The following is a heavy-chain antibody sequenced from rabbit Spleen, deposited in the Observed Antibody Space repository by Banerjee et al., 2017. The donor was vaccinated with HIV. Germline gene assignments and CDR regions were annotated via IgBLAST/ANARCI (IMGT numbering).Heavy chain of an antibody. Sequence: LEESGGGLVKPGGTLTLTCTVSGFSFSSNWICWVRQAPGKGLEWIACIDTSDGDTDYANWPKGRFTISKASSTTVTLQMTSLTAADTATYFCARDDGSGHYIDGYFNLWGQGTLVTVS. D-gene: IGHD1-1*01. J-gene: IGHJ4*01. CDR2: IDTSDGDT. V-gene: IGHV1S45*01. CDR1: GFSFSSNW. CDR3: ARDDGSGHYIDGYFNL.